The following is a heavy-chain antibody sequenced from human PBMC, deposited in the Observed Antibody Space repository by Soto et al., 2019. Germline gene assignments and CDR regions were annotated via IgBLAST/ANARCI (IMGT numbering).Heavy chain of an antibody. D-gene: IGHD5-18*01. V-gene: IGHV4-31*03. Sequence: SETLSLTCTVSGGSISSGGYYWSWIRQHPGKGLEWIGYIYYSGSTYYNPSLKSRVTISVDTSKNQFSLKLSPVTAADTAVYYCARVRGYSYGCFDYWGQGTLVTVSS. CDR2: IYYSGST. J-gene: IGHJ4*02. CDR1: GGSISSGGYY. CDR3: ARVRGYSYGCFDY.